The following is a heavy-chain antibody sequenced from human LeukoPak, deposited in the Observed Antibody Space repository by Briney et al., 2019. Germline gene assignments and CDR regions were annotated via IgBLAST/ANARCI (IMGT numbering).Heavy chain of an antibody. D-gene: IGHD3-9*01. V-gene: IGHV1-18*01. CDR1: GGTFSIYA. CDR2: ISAYNGNT. J-gene: IGHJ6*02. CDR3: ARDGDYDILTGFYYYYGMDV. Sequence: ASVKVSCKASGGTFSIYAISWVRQAPGQGLEWMGWISAYNGNTNYAQKLQGRVTMTTDTSTSTAYMELRSLRSDDTAVYYCARDGDYDILTGFYYYYGMDVWGQGTTVTVSS.